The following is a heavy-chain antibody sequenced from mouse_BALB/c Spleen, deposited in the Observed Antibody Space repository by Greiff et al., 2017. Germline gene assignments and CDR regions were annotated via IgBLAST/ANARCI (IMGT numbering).Heavy chain of an antibody. CDR1: GFSLTGYG. CDR3: ARVGYDYDVSSAWFAY. V-gene: IGHV2-6-7*01. CDR2: IWGDGST. D-gene: IGHD2-4*01. Sequence: VKLVESGPGLVAPSQSLSITCTVSGFSLTGYGVNWVRQPPGKGLEWLGMIWGDGSTDYNSALKSRLSISKDNSKSQVFLKMNSLQTDDTARYYCARVGYDYDVSSAWFAYWGQGTLVTVSA. J-gene: IGHJ3*01.